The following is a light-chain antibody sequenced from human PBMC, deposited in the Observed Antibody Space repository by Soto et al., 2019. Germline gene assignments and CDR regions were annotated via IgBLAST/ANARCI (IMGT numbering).Light chain of an antibody. V-gene: IGKV4-1*01. Sequence: DIVMTQSPDSLAVSLGERATINCKSSQSVLHSSNNKNYLAWYQQKPGQPPKLIIYWASTRESGVPDRFSGSGSGTDFTLTISSLQAEDVAVYYCQQYYSTPPTFGGGTKVEIK. CDR2: WAS. J-gene: IGKJ4*01. CDR3: QQYYSTPPT. CDR1: QSVLHSSNNKNY.